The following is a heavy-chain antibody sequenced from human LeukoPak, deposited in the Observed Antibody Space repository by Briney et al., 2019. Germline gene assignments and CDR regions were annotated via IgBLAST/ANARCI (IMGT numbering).Heavy chain of an antibody. CDR1: GGSISSYY. V-gene: IGHV4-59*01. Sequence: PSETLSLTCTVSGGSISSYYWSWIRQPPGKGLEWIGYIYYSGSTNYNPSLKSRVTISVDTSKNQFSLKLSSVTAADTAVYYCARAQHVDTAMVNYYYYYGMDAWGKGTTVTVSS. D-gene: IGHD5-18*01. CDR2: IYYSGST. J-gene: IGHJ6*04. CDR3: ARAQHVDTAMVNYYYYYGMDA.